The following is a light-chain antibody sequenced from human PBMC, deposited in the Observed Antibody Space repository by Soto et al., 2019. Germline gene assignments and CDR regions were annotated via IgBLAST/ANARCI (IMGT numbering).Light chain of an antibody. V-gene: IGKV3-15*01. J-gene: IGKJ2*01. CDR1: RNVGSN. CDR2: YAS. Sequence: EIVMTQSPATLSVSPGERATLSCRASRNVGSNLAWYQHKPGQAPRLLIYYASTRATGVPARFSGSGSGTEFALTICSLQSEDFAVYYCLQYNNWPPYTFGQGTKLEI. CDR3: LQYNNWPPYT.